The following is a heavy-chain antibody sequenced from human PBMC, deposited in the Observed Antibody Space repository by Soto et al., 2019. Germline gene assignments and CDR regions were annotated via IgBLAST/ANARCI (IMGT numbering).Heavy chain of an antibody. D-gene: IGHD4-17*01. CDR3: ARDYGDYPFDY. CDR2: ISTDGSNK. J-gene: IGHJ4*02. CDR1: EFTFSSYA. V-gene: IGHV3-30-3*01. Sequence: GGSLRLSCVASEFTFSSYAMHWVRQAPGKGLEWVAVISTDGSNKYYGDSVKGRFTISRDNSKNTLYLQMNSLRAEDTAVYYCARDYGDYPFDYWGQGSLVTVSS.